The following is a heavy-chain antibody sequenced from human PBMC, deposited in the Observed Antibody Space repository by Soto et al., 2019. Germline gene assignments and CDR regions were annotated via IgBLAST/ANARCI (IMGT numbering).Heavy chain of an antibody. CDR2: IYSGGST. D-gene: IGHD6-19*01. Sequence: EVQLVESGGGLVQPGGSLRLSCAASGFTVSSNYMSWVRQAPGKGLEWVSVIYSGGSTYYADSVKGRFTISRDNSKNTLYLQMNSLRAEDTAVYYCARDRIAVAGNREYFQHWGQGTLVTVSS. CDR3: ARDRIAVAGNREYFQH. J-gene: IGHJ1*01. CDR1: GFTVSSNY. V-gene: IGHV3-66*01.